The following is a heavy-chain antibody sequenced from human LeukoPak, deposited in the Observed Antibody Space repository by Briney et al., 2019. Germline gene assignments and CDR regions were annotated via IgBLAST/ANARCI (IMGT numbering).Heavy chain of an antibody. CDR1: GFTFSSYA. CDR3: AKQTGDLVDAFDI. CDR2: IRGSGGST. V-gene: IGHV3-23*01. D-gene: IGHD7-27*01. J-gene: IGHJ3*02. Sequence: SGGSLRLSCAASGFTFSSYAMSWVRQAPGKGLEWVSAIRGSGGSTYYADSVKGRFTISRDNSKNTLYLQMNSLRAEDTAVYYCAKQTGDLVDAFDIWGQGTMVTVSS.